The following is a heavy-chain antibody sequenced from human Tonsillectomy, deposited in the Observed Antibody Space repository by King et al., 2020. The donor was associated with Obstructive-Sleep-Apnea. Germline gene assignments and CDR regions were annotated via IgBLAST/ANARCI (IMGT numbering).Heavy chain of an antibody. J-gene: IGHJ6*02. CDR2: IIPIFGTT. CDR3: ARDRGDSSGYYYFGMDV. CDR1: GGTFSSYA. V-gene: IGHV1-69*01. D-gene: IGHD3-22*01. Sequence: GQLVQSGAEVKKPGSSVKVSCKASGGTFSSYAISWVRQAPGQGLEWMGGIIPIFGTTNYAQKFQGRVTITADESTSTAYMELSSLRSEDTAVYYCARDRGDSSGYYYFGMDVWGQGTTVTVSS.